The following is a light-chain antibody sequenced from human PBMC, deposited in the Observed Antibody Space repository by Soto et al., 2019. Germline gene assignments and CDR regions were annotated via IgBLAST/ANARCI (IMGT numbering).Light chain of an antibody. CDR2: DVT. CDR1: SSDVGAYNY. CDR3: SAYTSSSALI. V-gene: IGLV2-14*01. J-gene: IGLJ2*01. Sequence: QSVLTQPASVSGSPGQSITISCTGTSSDVGAYNYVSWYQHHPGKAPKLMIYDVTNRPSGVSDRFSGSKSGNTASLTISGLQAEDEAYYYCSAYTSSSALIFGGGTKLTVL.